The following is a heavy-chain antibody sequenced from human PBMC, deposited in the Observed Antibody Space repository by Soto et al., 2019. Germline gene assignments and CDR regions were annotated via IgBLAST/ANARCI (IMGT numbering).Heavy chain of an antibody. J-gene: IGHJ6*03. CDR1: GYTFTSYD. CDR3: ARVPTRITIFGVVPRYYMDV. V-gene: IGHV1-8*01. CDR2: MNPNSGNT. Sequence: VASVKVSCKASGYTFTSYDINWVRQATGQGLEWMGWMNPNSGNTGYAQKFQGRVTMTRNTSISTAYMELSSLRSEDTAVYYCARVPTRITIFGVVPRYYMDVWGKGTTVTVSS. D-gene: IGHD3-3*01.